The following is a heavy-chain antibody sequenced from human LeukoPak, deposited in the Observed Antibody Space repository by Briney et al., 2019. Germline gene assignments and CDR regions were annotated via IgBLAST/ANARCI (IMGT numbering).Heavy chain of an antibody. V-gene: IGHV4-39*01. CDR2: VNYSGNT. CDR1: GGSIISNIYY. D-gene: IGHD2-2*01. CDR3: VTIGYCNIASCPFNYCYYYMDV. Sequence: SSETLSLTCTVSGGSIISNIYYSGWIRQTPGKGLEWIGGVNYSGNTYYNPSRKSRATISVDTSKNQFSLKLSSVTAADTAVYYCVTIGYCNIASCPFNYCYYYMDVWGKGTTVTVSS. J-gene: IGHJ6*03.